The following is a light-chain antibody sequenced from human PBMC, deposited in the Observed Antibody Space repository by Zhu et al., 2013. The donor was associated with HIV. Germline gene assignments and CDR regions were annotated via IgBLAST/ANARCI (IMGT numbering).Light chain of an antibody. J-gene: IGKJ1*01. CDR2: GAS. CDR3: HQYADAPRT. V-gene: IGKV3-20*01. Sequence: EIVLTQSPGTLSLSPGERATLSCRASQSVSSSYLAWYQQKPGQAPRLLIYGASSRATGIPRQVSVAVGLGQTSLSPSADWSLKIFAVYYCHQYADAPRTF. CDR1: QSVSSSY.